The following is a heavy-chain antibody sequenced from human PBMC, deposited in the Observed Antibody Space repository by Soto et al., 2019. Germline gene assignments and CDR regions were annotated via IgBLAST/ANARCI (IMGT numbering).Heavy chain of an antibody. Sequence: GGSLRLSCAASGFTFSGYGMHWVRQAPGKGLEWVAVISYDGSNKYYADSVKGRFTISRDNSKNTLYLQMNSLRAEDTAVYYCAKGESGGGSWYGDYYYYYGMDVWGQGTTVTVSS. V-gene: IGHV3-30*18. D-gene: IGHD2-15*01. CDR1: GFTFSGYG. CDR2: ISYDGSNK. CDR3: AKGESGGGSWYGDYYYYYGMDV. J-gene: IGHJ6*02.